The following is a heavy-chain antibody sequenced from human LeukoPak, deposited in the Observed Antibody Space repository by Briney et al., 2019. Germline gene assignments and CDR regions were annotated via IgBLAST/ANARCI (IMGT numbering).Heavy chain of an antibody. V-gene: IGHV1-69*04. Sequence: GASVKVSCKASGGTFSSYAISWVRQAPGQGLEWMGRIIPILGIANYAQKFQGRVTITADKSTSTAYMELSSLRSEDTAVYYCAGDTRSRYCSGGSCYSGPTYNWFDPWGQGTLVTVSS. D-gene: IGHD2-15*01. CDR2: IIPILGIA. J-gene: IGHJ5*02. CDR1: GGTFSSYA. CDR3: AGDTRSRYCSGGSCYSGPTYNWFDP.